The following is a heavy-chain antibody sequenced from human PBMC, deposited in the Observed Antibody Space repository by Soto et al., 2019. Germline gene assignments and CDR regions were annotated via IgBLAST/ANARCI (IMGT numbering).Heavy chain of an antibody. V-gene: IGHV4-39*01. CDR2: IYYSGST. CDR1: GGSISSSSYY. D-gene: IGHD3-22*01. J-gene: IGHJ4*02. CDR3: ARREDYYDSSGAFDY. Sequence: SETLSLTCAVSGGSISSSSYYWGWIRQPPGKGLEWIGSIYYSGSTYYNPSLKSRVTISVDTSKNQFSLKLSSVTAADTAVYYCARREDYYDSSGAFDYWGQGTLVTVSS.